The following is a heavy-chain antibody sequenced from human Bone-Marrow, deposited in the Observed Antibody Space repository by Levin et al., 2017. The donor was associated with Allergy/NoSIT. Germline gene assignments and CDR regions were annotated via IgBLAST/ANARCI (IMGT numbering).Heavy chain of an antibody. CDR3: AKGPTRITMVRGVSGGFDY. J-gene: IGHJ4*02. Sequence: LSLTCAASGFTFSSSAMSWVRQAPGKGLEWVSAISGSGGSTYYADSVKGRFTISRDNSKNTLYLQMNSLRAEDTAVYYCAKGPTRITMVRGVSGGFDYWGQGTLVTVSS. CDR1: GFTFSSSA. V-gene: IGHV3-23*01. D-gene: IGHD3-10*01. CDR2: ISGSGGST.